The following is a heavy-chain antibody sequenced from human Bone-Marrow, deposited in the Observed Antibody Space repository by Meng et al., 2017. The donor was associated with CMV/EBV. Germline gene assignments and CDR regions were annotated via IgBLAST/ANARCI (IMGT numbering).Heavy chain of an antibody. CDR3: ARGGRKGRFQQLVSVGWGY. V-gene: IGHV3-15*01. J-gene: IGHJ4*02. CDR2: IKSKTDGGTT. D-gene: IGHD6-13*01. Sequence: GESLKISCAASGFIFSDAWMSWVRQAPGKGLEWVGRIKSKTDGGTTDYAAPVKDRFTISRDNAKNSLYLQMNSLRAEDTAVYYCARGGRKGRFQQLVSVGWGYWGQGTLVTVSS. CDR1: GFIFSDAW.